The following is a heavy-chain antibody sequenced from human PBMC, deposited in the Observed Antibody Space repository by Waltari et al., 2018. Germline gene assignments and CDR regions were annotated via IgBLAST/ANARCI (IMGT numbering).Heavy chain of an antibody. D-gene: IGHD3-10*02. CDR3: AKDRLSDARGTYSFGTDV. V-gene: IGHV3-23*01. J-gene: IGHJ6*02. CDR1: GFSFRSFG. Sequence: EVQLLESGGGLVQPGGSLRLSCAASGFSFRSFGMGWVCQAPGKGREWFSAIGAVTSTYYADSVKGRFTISRDNSKSTMYLQMNSLRSDDTAVYFCAKDRLSDARGTYSFGTDVWGQGTTVTVS. CDR2: IGAVTST.